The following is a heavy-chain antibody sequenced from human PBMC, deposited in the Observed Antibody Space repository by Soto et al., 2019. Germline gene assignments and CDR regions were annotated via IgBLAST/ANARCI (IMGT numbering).Heavy chain of an antibody. CDR2: IYYSGST. D-gene: IGHD3-10*01. V-gene: IGHV4-59*01. CDR3: ARVWGGAFDI. J-gene: IGHJ3*02. CDR1: GGSISSYY. Sequence: QVQLQESGPGLVKPSETLSLPCTVPGGSISSYYWSWIRQPPGKGLEWIGYIYYSGSTNYNPSLKSRVTISVDTSKNQFSRKPSSVTAADRAVYYCARVWGGAFDIWGRGTMATVSS.